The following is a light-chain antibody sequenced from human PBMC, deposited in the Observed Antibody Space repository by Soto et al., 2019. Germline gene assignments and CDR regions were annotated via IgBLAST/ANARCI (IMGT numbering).Light chain of an antibody. J-gene: IGLJ3*02. CDR3: VAWDDSLNGWV. CDR2: SSN. CDR1: SSNIGSNI. Sequence: QSVLTQPPSASGTPGQRVTISCSGSSSNIGSNIVNWYQQVPGTAPKLLIYSSNQRPSGVPDRFSGSKSGTLASLAISGPQSEDEADFYCVAWDDSLNGWVFGGGTKLTVL. V-gene: IGLV1-44*01.